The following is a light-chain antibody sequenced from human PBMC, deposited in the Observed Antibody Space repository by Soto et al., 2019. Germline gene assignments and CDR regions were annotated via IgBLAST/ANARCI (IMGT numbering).Light chain of an antibody. CDR1: QSISTW. Sequence: DIQMTQSPSTLSASVGDRVTITCRASQSISTWLAWYQQKPGKAPKLLIYKASSLESGVPSRFSGSGSGTDFTLTISSLQPDDSAPYYCQHYDNSRLTFGGGTQVEIK. CDR2: KAS. V-gene: IGKV1-5*03. J-gene: IGKJ4*01. CDR3: QHYDNSRLT.